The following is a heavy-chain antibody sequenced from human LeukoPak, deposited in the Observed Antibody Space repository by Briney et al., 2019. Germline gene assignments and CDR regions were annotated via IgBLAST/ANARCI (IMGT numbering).Heavy chain of an antibody. J-gene: IGHJ6*02. D-gene: IGHD3-22*01. CDR1: GFTFSRYG. V-gene: IGHV3-64*04. CDR3: ARDLWDYYDSSGYGIYYYYGMDV. CDR2: ISSNGGST. Sequence: GGSLRLSCSASGFTFSRYGMHWVRQAPGKGLEYVSAISSNGGSTYYADSVKGRFTISRDNAKNSLYLQMNSLRAEDTAVYYCARDLWDYYDSSGYGIYYYYGMDVWGQGTTVTVSS.